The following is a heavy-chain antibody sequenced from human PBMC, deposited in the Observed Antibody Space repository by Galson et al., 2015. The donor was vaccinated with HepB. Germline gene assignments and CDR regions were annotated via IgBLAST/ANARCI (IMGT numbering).Heavy chain of an antibody. Sequence: SLRLSCAASGFTFSDSTMHWVRQAPGKGLEWVGHVRSRPNNYATAYAASLRGRFTISRDDSRDTAYLQMNSLKTEDTAVYYCTRRRYDGSGYLFDYRGQGTLVTVSS. J-gene: IGHJ4*02. D-gene: IGHD3-22*01. CDR1: GFTFSDST. V-gene: IGHV3-73*01. CDR2: VRSRPNNYAT. CDR3: TRRRYDGSGYLFDY.